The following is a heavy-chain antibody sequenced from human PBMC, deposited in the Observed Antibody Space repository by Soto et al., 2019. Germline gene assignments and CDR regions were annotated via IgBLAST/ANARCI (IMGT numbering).Heavy chain of an antibody. CDR3: ARDNGIAGSFDP. Sequence: GFLRLSCAASGVTFSRYSMNWVRQAPGKGLEWVSYISYSGTTIYYADSVKGRFTISRDNARDSLYLQMNSLRDEDTSVYYCARDNGIAGSFDPWGQGTLVTVSS. V-gene: IGHV3-48*02. J-gene: IGHJ5*02. CDR2: ISYSGTTI. D-gene: IGHD6-13*01. CDR1: GVTFSRYS.